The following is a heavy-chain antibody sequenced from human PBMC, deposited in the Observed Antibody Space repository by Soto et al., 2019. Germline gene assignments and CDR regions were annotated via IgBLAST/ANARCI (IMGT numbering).Heavy chain of an antibody. Sequence: EVQLLESGGGLVQPGGSLRLSCAASGFTFSSYAMSWVRQAPGKGLEWVSAISGSGGSTYYADSVKGRFTISRDNSKNPLYLQMNSLRAEDTAVYYCAKYRSSRNYYFDYWGQGTLVTVSS. CDR1: GFTFSSYA. CDR2: ISGSGGST. J-gene: IGHJ4*02. CDR3: AKYRSSRNYYFDY. D-gene: IGHD4-4*01. V-gene: IGHV3-23*01.